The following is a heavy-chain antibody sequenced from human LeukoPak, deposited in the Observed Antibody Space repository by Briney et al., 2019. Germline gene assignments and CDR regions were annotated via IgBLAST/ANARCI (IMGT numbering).Heavy chain of an antibody. V-gene: IGHV3-33*06. D-gene: IGHD2-2*01. CDR2: IWYDGSNK. CDR1: GFTFSSYG. J-gene: IGHJ6*03. CDR3: AKGERSTSLYYYYYYMDV. Sequence: GRSLRLSCAASGFTFSSYGMHWVRQAPGKGLEWVAVIWYDGSNKYYADSMKGRFTISRDNSKNTLYLQMNSLRAGDTAVYYCAKGERSTSLYYYYYYMDVWGKGTTVTVSS.